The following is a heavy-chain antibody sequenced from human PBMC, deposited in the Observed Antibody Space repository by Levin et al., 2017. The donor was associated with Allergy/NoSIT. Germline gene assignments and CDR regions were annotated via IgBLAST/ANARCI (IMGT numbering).Heavy chain of an antibody. CDR3: AKGRGPINPPINY. CDR2: ISGSGDTT. CDR1: GFTFSTYA. Sequence: GGSLRLSCAASGFTFSTYAITWVRQAPGKGLEWVSSISGSGDTTSYADSVKGRFTISRDNSKNTLYLQMNSLRAEDSAVYYCAKGRGPINPPINYWGQGTLVTVSS. V-gene: IGHV3-23*01. J-gene: IGHJ4*02. D-gene: IGHD3-10*01.